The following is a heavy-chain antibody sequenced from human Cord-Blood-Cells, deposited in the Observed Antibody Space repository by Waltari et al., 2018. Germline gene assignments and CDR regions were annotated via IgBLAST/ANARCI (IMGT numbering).Heavy chain of an antibody. CDR3: AREGEQQLVRGHDAFDI. CDR1: GYTFTSYY. Sequence: QVQLVQSGAEVKKPGASVKVSCKASGYTFTSYYMHWVRQAPGQGLEWRGMINPRGGRTSYAQKLQGRVTMTRDTSTSTVYMELSSLRSEDTAVYYCAREGEQQLVRGHDAFDIWGQGTMVTVSS. D-gene: IGHD6-13*01. J-gene: IGHJ3*02. CDR2: INPRGGRT. V-gene: IGHV1-46*01.